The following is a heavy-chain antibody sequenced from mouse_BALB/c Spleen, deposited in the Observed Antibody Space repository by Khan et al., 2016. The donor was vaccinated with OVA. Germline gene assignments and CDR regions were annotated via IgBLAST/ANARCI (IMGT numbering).Heavy chain of an antibody. CDR2: ISYSRST. CDR3: ANFGNYVWFGY. Sequence: EVQLLESGHRLVKPYQTLSLTCYVTGDSITSGYWNWIRKFPGNKLEYMGYISYSRSTNYSLSRKSLISITRAPSRNQYHLQLNSVTNEDTATYYCANFGNYVWFGYWGQGTLVTVS. CDR1: GDSITSGY. V-gene: IGHV3-8*02. D-gene: IGHD2-1*01. J-gene: IGHJ3*01.